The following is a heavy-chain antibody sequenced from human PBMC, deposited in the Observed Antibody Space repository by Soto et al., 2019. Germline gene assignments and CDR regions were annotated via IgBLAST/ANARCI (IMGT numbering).Heavy chain of an antibody. D-gene: IGHD6-13*01. CDR3: ARDSSSWYGGGASAHGMDV. V-gene: IGHV4-4*07. Sequence: SETLSLTCTVSGGSISSYYWSWIRQPAGKGLEWIGRIYTSGSTNYNPSLKSRVTMSVDTSKNQFSLKLSSVTAADTAVYYCARDSSSWYGGGASAHGMDVWGQGTTVTVSS. CDR1: GGSISSYY. CDR2: IYTSGST. J-gene: IGHJ6*02.